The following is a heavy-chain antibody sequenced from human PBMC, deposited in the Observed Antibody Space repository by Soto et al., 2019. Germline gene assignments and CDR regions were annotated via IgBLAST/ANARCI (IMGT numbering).Heavy chain of an antibody. CDR1: GFTFSSYG. J-gene: IGHJ5*02. V-gene: IGHV3-33*01. D-gene: IGHD4-17*01. CDR3: AVETTENAFDP. CDR2: IWYDGSNK. Sequence: PGGSLRLSCAASGFTFSSYGMHWVRQAPGKGLEWVAVIWYDGSNKYYADSVKGRFTISRDNSKNTLYLQMNSLRAEDTAVYYCAVETTENAFDPWGQGTLVTVSS.